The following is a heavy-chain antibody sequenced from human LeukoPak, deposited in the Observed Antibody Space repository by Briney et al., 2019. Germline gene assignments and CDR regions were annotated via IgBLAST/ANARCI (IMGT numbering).Heavy chain of an antibody. CDR2: ISGSGGST. J-gene: IGHJ4*02. V-gene: IGHV3-23*01. Sequence: PGGSLRLSCSASGFTFSTYWMSWVRQAPGKGLEWVSTISGSGGSTFYADSVKGRFTISRDNSKSTLYLQMSSLRAEDTAVYYCAKAPKGVGFCSGGSCYLLDYWGQGSLVTFSS. D-gene: IGHD2-15*01. CDR1: GFTFSTYW. CDR3: AKAPKGVGFCSGGSCYLLDY.